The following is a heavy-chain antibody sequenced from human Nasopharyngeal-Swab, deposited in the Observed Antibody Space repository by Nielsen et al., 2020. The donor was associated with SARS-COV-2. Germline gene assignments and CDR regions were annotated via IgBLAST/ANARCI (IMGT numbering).Heavy chain of an antibody. D-gene: IGHD6-19*01. CDR1: GGTFSSYA. J-gene: IGHJ4*02. CDR2: MNPNSGNT. Sequence: ASVKVSCKASGGTFSSYAISWVRQATGQGLEWMGWMNPNSGNTGYAQKFQGRVTMTRNTSISTAYMELSSLRSEDTAVYYCARGVNCQWLTRCYYFDYWGQGTLVTVSS. CDR3: ARGVNCQWLTRCYYFDY. V-gene: IGHV1-8*02.